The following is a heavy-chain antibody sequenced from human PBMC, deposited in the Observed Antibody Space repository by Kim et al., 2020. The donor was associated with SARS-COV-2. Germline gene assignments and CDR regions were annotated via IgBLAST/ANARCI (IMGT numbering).Heavy chain of an antibody. D-gene: IGHD4-17*01. V-gene: IGHV4-4*02. CDR3: ARDFGHTVTCDY. CDR1: GGSISSSNR. Sequence: SETLSLTCAVSGGSISSSNRWRGVRPPAGDGLECIGEIYHSGSTNYNPTLKSRGTISVDKSKNKFSLKLSSVTAADTAVYYCARDFGHTVTCDYWGQGTLVTVSS. CDR2: IYHSGST. J-gene: IGHJ4*02.